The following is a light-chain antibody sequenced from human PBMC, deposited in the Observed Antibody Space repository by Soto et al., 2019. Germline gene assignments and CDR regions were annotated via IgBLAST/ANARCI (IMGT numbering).Light chain of an antibody. Sequence: EIVLTQSPATLSLSPGERATLSCRASQSVSSYLAWYQQKPGQAPRPLIYDASNRATGIPARFSGSGSGTDFTLTISSLEPEDFAVYYCQQRSNWRGLTFGGGTKVDIK. V-gene: IGKV3-11*01. CDR3: QQRSNWRGLT. J-gene: IGKJ4*01. CDR1: QSVSSY. CDR2: DAS.